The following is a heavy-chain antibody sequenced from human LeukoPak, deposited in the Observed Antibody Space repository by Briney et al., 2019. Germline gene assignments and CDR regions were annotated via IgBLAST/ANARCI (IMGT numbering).Heavy chain of an antibody. CDR1: GGTFSSYA. J-gene: IGHJ1*01. D-gene: IGHD4-11*01. CDR3: ARARERLQYIGYFQH. V-gene: IGHV1-69*01. Sequence: SVKVSCKASGGTFSSYAISWVRQAPGQGLEWMGGIIPIFGTANYAQKFQGRVTITADESTSTAYMELSSLRSEDTVVYYCARARERLQYIGYFQHWGQGTLVTVSS. CDR2: IIPIFGTA.